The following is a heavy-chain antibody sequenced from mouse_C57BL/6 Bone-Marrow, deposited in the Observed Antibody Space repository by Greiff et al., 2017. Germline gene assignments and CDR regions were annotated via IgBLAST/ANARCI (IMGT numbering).Heavy chain of an antibody. CDR1: GYTFTDYE. V-gene: IGHV1-15*01. J-gene: IGHJ3*01. Sequence: VQLQQSGAELVRPGASVTLSCKASGYTFTDYEMHWVKQTPVHGLEWIGAIDPETGGTAYNQKFTGKAILTADKSSSTAYMELRSLTSEDSAVYYCTRKSPWFAYWGQGTLVTVSA. CDR3: TRKSPWFAY. CDR2: IDPETGGT. D-gene: IGHD6-2*01.